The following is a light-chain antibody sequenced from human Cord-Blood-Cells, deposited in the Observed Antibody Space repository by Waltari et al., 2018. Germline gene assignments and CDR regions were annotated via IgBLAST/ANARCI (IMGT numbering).Light chain of an antibody. CDR1: SSDVGSYNL. J-gene: IGLJ1*01. V-gene: IGLV2-23*01. CDR3: CSYAGSSTYV. Sequence: QSALTQPASVSGSPGQSITIPCTGTSSDVGSYNLVSWYQQHPGKAPKLMLYEGSKRPSGVSNRYSGSKSDNTASLTISGLQAEDEADNYCCSYAGSSTYVFGTGTKVTVL. CDR2: EGS.